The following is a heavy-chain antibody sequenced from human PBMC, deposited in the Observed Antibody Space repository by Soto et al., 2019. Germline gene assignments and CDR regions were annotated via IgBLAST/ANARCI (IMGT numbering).Heavy chain of an antibody. CDR2: FDPEDGET. D-gene: IGHD2-15*01. CDR3: ATDLTRPNWDIVVDGDP. V-gene: IGHV1-24*01. Sequence: EASVKVSCKVSGYTLTELSMHWVRQAPGKGLEWMGGFDPEDGETIYAQKFQGRVTMTEDTSTDTAYMELSSLRSEDTAVYYCATDLTRPNWDIVVDGDPWGQGTLVTVSS. CDR1: GYTLTELS. J-gene: IGHJ5*02.